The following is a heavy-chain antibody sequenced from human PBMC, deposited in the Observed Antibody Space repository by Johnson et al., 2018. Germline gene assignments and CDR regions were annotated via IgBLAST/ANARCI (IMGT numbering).Heavy chain of an antibody. J-gene: IGHJ3*02. V-gene: IGHV3-15*07. Sequence: EVQLVESGGGLVKPGGSLRLSCAASGFTFTNAWMSWVRQAPGKGLEWVGRIKSKTLGGTTDYAAPVKGRFTISRDDSKNTLYLQMNSLKSEDTAVYYCATESAYCSGGSCYSDVFDMWGQGTMVTVSS. D-gene: IGHD2-15*01. CDR2: IKSKTLGGTT. CDR1: GFTFTNAW. CDR3: ATESAYCSGGSCYSDVFDM.